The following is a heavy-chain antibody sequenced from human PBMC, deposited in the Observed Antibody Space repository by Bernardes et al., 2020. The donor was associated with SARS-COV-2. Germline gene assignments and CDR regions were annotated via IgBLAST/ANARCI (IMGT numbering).Heavy chain of an antibody. CDR1: GFTFSTYA. J-gene: IGHJ4*02. CDR3: AKEMDLTADFDY. Sequence: GGSLRLSCAASGFTFSTYAMSWVRQAPGKGLEWVSAISGSGDSTYYADSVKGRFTISRDNSKNTLYLQMNSLRAEDTAVFYCAKEMDLTADFDYWGQGALVTVSS. V-gene: IGHV3-23*01. CDR2: ISGSGDST. D-gene: IGHD5-18*01.